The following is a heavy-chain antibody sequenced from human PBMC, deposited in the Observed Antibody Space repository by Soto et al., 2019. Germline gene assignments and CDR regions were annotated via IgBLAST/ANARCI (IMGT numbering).Heavy chain of an antibody. CDR1: GDSISSGSYY. D-gene: IGHD3-16*01. CDR3: SKNSGGRARFYH. J-gene: IGHJ4*02. CDR2: IYFRGNT. Sequence: QVQLQESGPGLVKPSQTLSLICTVSGDSISSGSYYWSWIRQHPGKGLEWIGYIYFRGNTYYIPSPQSRSTISVGKSKNPFSLKFNSVLAAGKGLYFCSKNSGGRARFYHLGQGILVTVSS. V-gene: IGHV4-31*09.